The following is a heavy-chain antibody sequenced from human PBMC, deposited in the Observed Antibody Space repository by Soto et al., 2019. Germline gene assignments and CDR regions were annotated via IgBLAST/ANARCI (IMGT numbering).Heavy chain of an antibody. Sequence: PGGSLRLSCAASGFTVSSNYMSWVRQAPGKGLEWVSIIYTGGNTYYADSVKDRFTFSRDNSKNTLYLQMNSLRAEDTAVYYCARGGNGPLWYWGQGTLVTVSS. J-gene: IGHJ4*02. V-gene: IGHV3-66*01. CDR2: IYTGGNT. CDR1: GFTVSSNY. CDR3: ARGGNGPLWY. D-gene: IGHD2-15*01.